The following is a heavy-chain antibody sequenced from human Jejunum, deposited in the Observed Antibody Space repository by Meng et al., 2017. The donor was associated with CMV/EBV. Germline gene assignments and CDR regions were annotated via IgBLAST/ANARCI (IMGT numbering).Heavy chain of an antibody. D-gene: IGHD1-14*01. CDR2: LIAVFDKT. Sequence: QGQLVQLGAGGKKPGASVKVSCKASGYTFTGYYMHWVRQAPGQGLEWMGGLIAVFDKTKAAPRFQDRVTFTADESTSTAYMELSSLTFDDTAVYFCARGRRNEPLFDYWGQGTLVTVSS. J-gene: IGHJ4*02. CDR3: ARGRRNEPLFDY. V-gene: IGHV1-69*01. CDR1: GYTFTGYY.